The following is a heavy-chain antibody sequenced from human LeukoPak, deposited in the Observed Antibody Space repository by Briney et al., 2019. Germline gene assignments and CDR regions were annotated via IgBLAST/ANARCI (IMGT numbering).Heavy chain of an antibody. CDR1: GGSISSYY. CDR3: ARGTERGYYGSGSLLLDP. D-gene: IGHD3-10*01. CDR2: ISYTGST. Sequence: SETLSLTCTVSGGSISSYYWSWIRQPPGKGLEWIGFISYTGSTNYNPSLKSRVTISVDTSKNHFSLRLSSVTAADTAVYYCARGTERGYYGSGSLLLDPWGQGTLVTVSS. V-gene: IGHV4-59*01. J-gene: IGHJ5*02.